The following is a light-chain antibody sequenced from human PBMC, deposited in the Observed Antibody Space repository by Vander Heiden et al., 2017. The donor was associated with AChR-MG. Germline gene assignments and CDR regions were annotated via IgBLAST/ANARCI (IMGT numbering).Light chain of an antibody. CDR2: GAS. Sequence: PGERVTLSCRASQSVSSSYLTWYQQKPGQAPRLLIYGASTRATGIPARFSGSGSGTDFTLTISSLQPEDFAVYYCQQDYNLLFGGGTKVEIK. J-gene: IGKJ4*02. V-gene: IGKV3D-7*01. CDR1: QSVSSSY. CDR3: QQDYNLL.